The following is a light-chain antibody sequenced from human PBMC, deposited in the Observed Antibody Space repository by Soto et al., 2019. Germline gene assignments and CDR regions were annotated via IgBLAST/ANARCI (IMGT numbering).Light chain of an antibody. Sequence: QPASVSGSPGQSITISCTGTSSDVGGYNYVSWYQQHPGKAPKLMIYEVSNRPSGVSNRFSGSKSGNTASLTISGLQAEDEADYYCSSYTSSSIPYVFGTGTKVTVL. V-gene: IGLV2-14*01. CDR1: SSDVGGYNY. J-gene: IGLJ1*01. CDR2: EVS. CDR3: SSYTSSSIPYV.